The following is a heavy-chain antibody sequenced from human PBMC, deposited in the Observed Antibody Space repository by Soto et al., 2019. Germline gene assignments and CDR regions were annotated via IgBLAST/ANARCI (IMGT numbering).Heavy chain of an antibody. CDR2: IYYSGST. D-gene: IGHD3-22*01. Sequence: QVQLQESGPGLVKPSQTLSLTCTVSGGSISSGGYYWSWIRQHPGKGLEWIGYIYYSGSTYYNPSRKSGVNISLETSKNKFSLKLSSVTAEDTAFYYGARFDTYYYDSSGYYRYYYGMDVWGQGTTVTVSS. CDR1: GGSISSGGYY. V-gene: IGHV4-31*03. CDR3: ARFDTYYYDSSGYYRYYYGMDV. J-gene: IGHJ6*02.